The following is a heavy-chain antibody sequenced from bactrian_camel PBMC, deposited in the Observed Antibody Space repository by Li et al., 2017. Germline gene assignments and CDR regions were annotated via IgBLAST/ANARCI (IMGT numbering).Heavy chain of an antibody. Sequence: HVQLVESGGGLVQPGGSLRISCDAASGVLFSGSYVSWFHQVPGGGSEWVSSIFRDGEISYYADSVKGRFAISTDNAKNTLYLQLNSLKTEDTAMYYCAKPGGGTWFWEIHYWGQGTQVTVS. V-gene: IGHV3-2*01. CDR1: GVLFSGSY. J-gene: IGHJ4*01. CDR2: IFRDGEIS. CDR3: AKPGGGTWFWEIHY. D-gene: IGHD1*01.